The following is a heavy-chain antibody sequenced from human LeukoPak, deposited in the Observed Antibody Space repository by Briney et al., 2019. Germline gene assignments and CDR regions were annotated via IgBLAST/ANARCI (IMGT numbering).Heavy chain of an antibody. CDR2: INAYNGNT. CDR1: GYTFTSYG. CDR3: ARDGSGTYWAYYNWFDP. D-gene: IGHD3-10*01. Sequence: GASVKVSCKASGYTFTSYGITWVRQAPGQGLEWMGWINAYNGNTNYAQKLQGRVTMTTDTSTSTAYMELSNLRPEDTAVYYCARDGSGTYWAYYNWFDPWGQGTLVTVSS. J-gene: IGHJ5*02. V-gene: IGHV1-18*01.